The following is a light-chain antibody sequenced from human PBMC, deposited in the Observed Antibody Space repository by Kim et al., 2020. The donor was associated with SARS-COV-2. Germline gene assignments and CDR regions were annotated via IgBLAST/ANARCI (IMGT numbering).Light chain of an antibody. V-gene: IGLV1-51*01. CDR2: DNN. Sequence: GQKITISCSGRSANIGNNYVSWYQQLPGTAPKLLIYDNNRRPSGIPDRFSGSTSGTSATLGITGLQTGDEADYYCGTWDDSLSSVVFGGGTQLTVL. J-gene: IGLJ2*01. CDR3: GTWDDSLSSVV. CDR1: SANIGNNY.